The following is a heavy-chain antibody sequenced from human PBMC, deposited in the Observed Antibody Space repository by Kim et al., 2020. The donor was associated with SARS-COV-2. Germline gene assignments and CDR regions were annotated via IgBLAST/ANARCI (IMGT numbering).Heavy chain of an antibody. V-gene: IGHV4-31*03. CDR3: ARSVRGARTPDY. D-gene: IGHD3-10*01. CDR2: IYYSGST. Sequence: SETLSLTCTVSGGSISSGGYYWSWIRQHPGKGLEWIGYIYYSGSTYYNPSLKSRVTILVDTSKNQFSLKLSSVTAADTAVYYCARSVRGARTPDYWGQGTLVTVSS. CDR1: GGSISSGGYY. J-gene: IGHJ4*02.